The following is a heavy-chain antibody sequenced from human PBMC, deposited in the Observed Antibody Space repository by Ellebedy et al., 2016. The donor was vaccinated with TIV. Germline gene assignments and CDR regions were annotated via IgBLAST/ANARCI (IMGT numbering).Heavy chain of an antibody. CDR1: GYTFTSYY. J-gene: IGHJ4*02. D-gene: IGHD1-1*01. CDR2: INPSGGNT. V-gene: IGHV1-46*01. CDR3: AREKHDGVYDY. Sequence: ASVKVSXKASGYTFTSYYMHWVRQAPGQGLEWMGIINPSGGNTSYAQKFQGRVTMTRDTSTSTVYMELSSLRSEDTAVYYCAREKHDGVYDYWGQGTLVTVSS.